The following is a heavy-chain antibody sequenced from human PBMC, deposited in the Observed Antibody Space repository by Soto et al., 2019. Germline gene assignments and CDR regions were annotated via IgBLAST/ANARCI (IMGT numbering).Heavy chain of an antibody. Sequence: QLQLQESGPGLVKPSETLSLTCTVSGGSISSSSYYWGWIRQPPGKGLEWIGSIYYRGSTSYNPSLKSRVTISGDTSRNQFSLKLSSVTAADTAVYYCARQHCSGGSCYLFPYDAFDIWGQGTMVTVSS. CDR2: IYYRGST. CDR3: ARQHCSGGSCYLFPYDAFDI. CDR1: GGSISSSSYY. J-gene: IGHJ3*02. D-gene: IGHD2-15*01. V-gene: IGHV4-39*01.